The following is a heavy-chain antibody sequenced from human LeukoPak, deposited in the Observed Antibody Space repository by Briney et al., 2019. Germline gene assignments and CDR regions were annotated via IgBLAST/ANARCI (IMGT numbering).Heavy chain of an antibody. V-gene: IGHV3-30*18. Sequence: PGGSLRLSCAASGFTFSSYGMHWVRQAPGKGLEWVAVISYDGSNKYYADSVKGRFTISRDNSKNTLYLQMNSLRAEDTAVYYCAKDSGPYTVSPLDYWGQGTLVTVSS. D-gene: IGHD2-2*02. CDR1: GFTFSSYG. CDR3: AKDSGPYTVSPLDY. J-gene: IGHJ4*02. CDR2: ISYDGSNK.